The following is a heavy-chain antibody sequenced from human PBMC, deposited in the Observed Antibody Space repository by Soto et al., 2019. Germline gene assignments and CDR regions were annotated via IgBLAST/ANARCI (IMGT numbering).Heavy chain of an antibody. CDR2: IKDGGST. D-gene: IGHD3-3*01. J-gene: IGHJ5*02. V-gene: IGHV4-34*01. Sequence: QVQLQQWGAGLLKPSETLSLTCAVNGGSFTGYYWSWVRQPPGKGLEWIGEIKDGGSTNYSPSLRSRVTISADTSKKKFSLKVTSVTAADTAVYYCARGQEGGVATPWDQGTLVTVSS. CDR3: ARGQEGGVATP. CDR1: GGSFTGYY.